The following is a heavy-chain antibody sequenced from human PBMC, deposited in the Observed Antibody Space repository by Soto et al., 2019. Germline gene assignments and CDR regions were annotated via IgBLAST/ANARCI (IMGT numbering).Heavy chain of an antibody. CDR3: ARDLGRLITPAE. J-gene: IGHJ4*02. V-gene: IGHV4-31*03. CDR1: GGSIGSGGYN. D-gene: IGHD7-27*01. CDR2: VFHTGNA. Sequence: QVQLQQSGPGLVKPSQTLSLTYTVSGGSIGSGGYNWSWIRQHAGKGLEWIGYVFHTGNAYYNPSLKSRVTISVDTSKNQFSLNLRSLTDADTAVYYCARDLGRLITPAEWGQGTLVIVSS.